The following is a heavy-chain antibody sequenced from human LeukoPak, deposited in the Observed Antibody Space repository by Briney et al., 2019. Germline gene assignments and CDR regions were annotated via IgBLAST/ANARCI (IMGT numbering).Heavy chain of an antibody. J-gene: IGHJ5*02. CDR2: INTTTGNP. CDR1: GYTFTSYA. Sequence: ASVKVSCKASGYTFTSYAMNWVRQAPGQGLEWMGWINTTTGNPTYAQGFTGRFVFSLDTSVSTAYLQISSLKAEDTAMYYCARLYRSSLGETEFDPWGQGTLVTVSS. D-gene: IGHD6-19*01. CDR3: ARLYRSSLGETEFDP. V-gene: IGHV7-4-1*02.